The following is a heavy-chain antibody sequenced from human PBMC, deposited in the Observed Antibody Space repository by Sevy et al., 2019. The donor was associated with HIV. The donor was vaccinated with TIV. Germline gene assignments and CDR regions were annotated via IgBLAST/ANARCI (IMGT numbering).Heavy chain of an antibody. V-gene: IGHV3-30*03. J-gene: IGHJ4*02. CDR1: GFTFSDYA. Sequence: GGSLRLSCAASGFTFSDYAMHWVRQAPGKGLEWLSYISYDERAIYYLDSVRGRFSVSRDISKRTKFLQMNDLRPEDTAVYYCARRDVNHQYLMDYWGQGILVTVSS. CDR2: ISYDERAI. D-gene: IGHD2-8*01. CDR3: ARRDVNHQYLMDY.